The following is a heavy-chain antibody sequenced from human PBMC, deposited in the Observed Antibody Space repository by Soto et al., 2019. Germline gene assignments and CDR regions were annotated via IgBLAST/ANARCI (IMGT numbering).Heavy chain of an antibody. CDR3: AKGFAPTFDF. J-gene: IGHJ4*02. CDR1: GLTFSRYA. CDR2: VSGSGGSR. D-gene: IGHD3-16*01. Sequence: LRLSYAASGLTFSRYAMSSVHQAPVSGLEWVSAVSGSGGSRYYADSVKVRFTISRDNSKNTLYLQMNSLRAADTAVYYCAKGFAPTFDFSGQGTLVTVSS. V-gene: IGHV3-23*01.